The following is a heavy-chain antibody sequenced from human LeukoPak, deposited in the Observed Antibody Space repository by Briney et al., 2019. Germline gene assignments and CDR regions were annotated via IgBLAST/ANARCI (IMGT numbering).Heavy chain of an antibody. V-gene: IGHV4-38-2*02. CDR1: GYSISSGYY. Sequence: PSETLSLTCTVSGYSISSGYYWGWIRQPPGKGLEWIGSIYHSGSTYYNPSLKSRVTISVDTSKNQFSLKLSSVTAADTAVYYCARVGWNGDCPDYWGQGTLVTVSS. CDR2: IYHSGST. CDR3: ARVGWNGDCPDY. J-gene: IGHJ4*02. D-gene: IGHD2-21*02.